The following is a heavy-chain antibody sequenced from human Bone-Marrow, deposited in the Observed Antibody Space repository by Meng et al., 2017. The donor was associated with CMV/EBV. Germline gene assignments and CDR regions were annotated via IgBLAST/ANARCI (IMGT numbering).Heavy chain of an antibody. V-gene: IGHV3-7*01. Sequence: GESLKISCAASGFTFADYAMHWVRQVPGKGLEWVANIKQDGSEKYYVDSVKGRFTISRDNAKNSLYLQMNSLRAEDTAVYYCARDHSSSWYFDYWGQRTLVTVSS. CDR1: GFTFADYA. J-gene: IGHJ4*02. CDR3: ARDHSSSWYFDY. D-gene: IGHD6-13*01. CDR2: IKQDGSEK.